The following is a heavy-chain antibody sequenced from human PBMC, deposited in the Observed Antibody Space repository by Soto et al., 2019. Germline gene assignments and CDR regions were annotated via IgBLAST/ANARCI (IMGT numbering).Heavy chain of an antibody. CDR2: IWYDGSNK. D-gene: IGHD3-22*01. CDR1: GFTLSSYG. V-gene: IGHV3-33*01. CDR3: AREYSSGYSVYYYYGMDV. J-gene: IGHJ6*02. Sequence: GGSLRLSCAASGFTLSSYGMHWVRQAPGKGLEWVAVIWYDGSNKYYADSVKGRFTISRDNSKNTLYLQMNSLRAEDTAVYYCAREYSSGYSVYYYYGMDVWGQGTTVTVSS.